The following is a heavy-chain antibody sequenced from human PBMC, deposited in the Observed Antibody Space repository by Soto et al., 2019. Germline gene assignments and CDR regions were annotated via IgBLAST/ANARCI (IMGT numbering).Heavy chain of an antibody. CDR2: IIPIFGTA. CDR1: GGTFSSYA. J-gene: IGHJ6*02. D-gene: IGHD6-19*01. V-gene: IGHV1-69*13. Sequence: SVKVSCKASGGTFSSYAISWVRQAPGQGLEWMGGIIPIFGTANYAQKFQGRVTITADESTSTAYMELSSLRSEDTAVYYCARAPPRVYSSGSPGSYGMDVWGQGTTVTVSS. CDR3: ARAPPRVYSSGSPGSYGMDV.